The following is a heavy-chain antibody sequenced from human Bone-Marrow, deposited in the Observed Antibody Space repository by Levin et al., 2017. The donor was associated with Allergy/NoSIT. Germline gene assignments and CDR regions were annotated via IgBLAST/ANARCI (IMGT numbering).Heavy chain of an antibody. D-gene: IGHD3-3*02. CDR3: ARGVHHFWSDSDRVYRYDY. Sequence: KPSETLSLTCAVSGGSLSGYTWSWIRQPPGKGLEWIGDISHSGTTNFSPSLKSRGTTSIDTSKNQFSLKLNSVTAADTAVYYCARGVHHFWSDSDRVYRYDYWGRGALVIVSP. V-gene: IGHV4-34*01. J-gene: IGHJ4*02. CDR1: GGSLSGYT. CDR2: ISHSGTT.